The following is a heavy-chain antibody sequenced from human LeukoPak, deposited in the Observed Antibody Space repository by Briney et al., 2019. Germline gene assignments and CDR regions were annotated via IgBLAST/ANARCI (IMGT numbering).Heavy chain of an antibody. V-gene: IGHV3-64D*09. CDR3: VKDLRSDFMGVLSRYLSY. CDR1: GFTFSSFA. D-gene: IGHD2/OR15-2a*01. CDR2: ISRNGGST. Sequence: GGSLRLSCSASGFTFSSFAMHWVRQAPGKGLEYVAAISRNGGSTYYADSVKGRFTISRDNSKNTLYLQMSSLRAEDTAVYLCVKDLRSDFMGVLSRYLSYWGQGTLVTVPS. J-gene: IGHJ4*02.